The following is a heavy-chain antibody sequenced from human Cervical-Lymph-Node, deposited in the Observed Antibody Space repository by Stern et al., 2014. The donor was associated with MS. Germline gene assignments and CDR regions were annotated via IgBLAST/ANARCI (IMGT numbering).Heavy chain of an antibody. Sequence: EVQLVESGGGLVQPGRSLRLSCAASGFTFADHAMHWVRQAPGKGLECVSGINWSGGTTGYADVVEGRFTISRDNAKNTLYLQINSLRVEDTAFYYCAKDINDYWSGPADYWGQGTLVTVSS. CDR3: AKDINDYWSGPADY. V-gene: IGHV3-9*01. D-gene: IGHD3-3*01. CDR2: INWSGGTT. J-gene: IGHJ4*02. CDR1: GFTFADHA.